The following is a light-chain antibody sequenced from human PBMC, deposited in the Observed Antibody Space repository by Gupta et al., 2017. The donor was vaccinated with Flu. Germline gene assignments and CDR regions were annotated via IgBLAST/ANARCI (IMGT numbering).Light chain of an antibody. CDR2: EAT. Sequence: HSALTQPASVSGSPGQSITIPCTGTTSDVGTYNFVSWYQQHPGKAPKVLIYEATHRPSGVSDRFSGSKSGNTAYLSISGLQAEDEAQYYCYSYAGSFDYVCGGGTLVTVL. CDR3: YSYAGSFDYV. CDR1: TSDVGTYNF. V-gene: IGLV2-23*01. J-gene: IGLJ1*01.